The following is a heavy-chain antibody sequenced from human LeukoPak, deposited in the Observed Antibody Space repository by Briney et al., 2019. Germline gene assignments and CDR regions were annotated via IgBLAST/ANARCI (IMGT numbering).Heavy chain of an antibody. CDR2: VYYGGIT. J-gene: IGHJ4*02. Sequence: PSETLSLTCTVSGGSISTYYWSWIRQPPGKGLEWIGYVYYGGITHYNPSLKSRVTITLDTSKNQFSLKLTSVTAADTAVCYCARAGGDRFDYWGQGSLVTVSS. CDR3: ARAGGDRFDY. D-gene: IGHD4-17*01. CDR1: GGSISTYY. V-gene: IGHV4-59*01.